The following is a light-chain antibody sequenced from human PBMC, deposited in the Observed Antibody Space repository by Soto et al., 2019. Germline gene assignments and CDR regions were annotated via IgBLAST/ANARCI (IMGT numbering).Light chain of an antibody. V-gene: IGLV2-8*01. CDR3: SSYAGSSNV. CDR1: SSVVGGYNY. CDR2: EVN. J-gene: IGLJ1*01. Sequence: QPVLTQPPSASGSPGQSVAISCTGTSSVVGGYNYVSWYQQHPGKAPKLMIYEVNKRPSGVPDRFSGSKSGNTASLTVSGLQAEDEADYYCSSYAGSSNVFGTGTKVTV.